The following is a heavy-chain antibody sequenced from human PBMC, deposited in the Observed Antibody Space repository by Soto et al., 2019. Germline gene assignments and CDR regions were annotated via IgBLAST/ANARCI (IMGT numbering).Heavy chain of an antibody. J-gene: IGHJ6*02. D-gene: IGHD3-10*01. Sequence: EVQLVESGGGLVQPGGSLRLSCVASGFTFSRHDMHWVRQATGKGLEWVSGIGTADDTHYAGSVEGRFTISRDSDRNSLYLQMNSLSAGDTAVYFCARRGVRGVIDGMDVWGQGTPVTVSS. CDR1: GFTFSRHD. CDR2: IGTADDT. V-gene: IGHV3-13*04. CDR3: ARRGVRGVIDGMDV.